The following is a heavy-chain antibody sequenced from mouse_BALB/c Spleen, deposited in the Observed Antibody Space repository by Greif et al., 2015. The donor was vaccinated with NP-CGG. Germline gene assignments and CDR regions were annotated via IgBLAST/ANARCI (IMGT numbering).Heavy chain of an antibody. V-gene: IGHV14-4*02. D-gene: IGHD3-1*01. Sequence: VQLKESGAELVRSGASVKLSCTASGFNIKDYYMHWVKQRPEQGLEWIGWIDPENGDTEYAPKFQGKATMTADTSSNTAYLQLSSLTSEDTAVYYCNAARAGNYAMDYWGQGTSVTVSS. CDR1: GFNIKDYY. CDR2: IDPENGDT. J-gene: IGHJ4*01. CDR3: NAARAGNYAMDY.